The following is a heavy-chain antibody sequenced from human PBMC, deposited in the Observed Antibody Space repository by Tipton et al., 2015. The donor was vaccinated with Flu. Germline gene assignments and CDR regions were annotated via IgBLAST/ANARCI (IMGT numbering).Heavy chain of an antibody. CDR3: ARDQRIQGMDV. CDR1: GYIFIGYY. V-gene: IGHV1-2*02. Sequence: QSGPEVKKPGASVKVSCRASGYIFIGYYMHWVRQAPGQGLEWMGWINPNTGGTNYAQKFQGRVTMTRDTSISTAYMEVSRLRSDDTALYYCARDQRIQGMDVWGQGTTVTVSS. CDR2: INPNTGGT. D-gene: IGHD1-1*01. J-gene: IGHJ6*02.